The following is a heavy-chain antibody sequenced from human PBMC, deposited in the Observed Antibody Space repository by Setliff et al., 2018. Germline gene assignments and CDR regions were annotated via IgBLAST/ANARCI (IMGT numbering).Heavy chain of an antibody. D-gene: IGHD3-16*02. V-gene: IGHV2-26*01. J-gene: IGHJ4*02. CDR2: IFSNDEK. CDR3: ARFYYDYVWGSYRYTYFDY. CDR1: GFSLSNARMG. Sequence: SGPTLVNPAETLTLTCTVSGFSLSNARMGVSWIRQPPGKALEWLAHIFSNDEKSYSTSLKSRLTISKDTSKSQVVLTMTNMDPVDTATYYCARFYYDYVWGSYRYTYFDYWGQGTLVTVSS.